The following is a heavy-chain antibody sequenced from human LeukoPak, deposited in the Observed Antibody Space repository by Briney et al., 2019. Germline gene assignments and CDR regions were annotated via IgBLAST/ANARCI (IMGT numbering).Heavy chain of an antibody. V-gene: IGHV5-51*01. CDR3: ARRALSTGYCSGGSCYDILSAFDI. CDR2: IDPGDSDT. D-gene: IGHD2-15*01. Sequence: GDSLQISCQVSGYSFTSNWIGWVRQMPGKGLEWMGIIDPGDSDTRYSPSFQGQVTFSADKSISTASLQWSSLKASDTAMYYCARRALSTGYCSGGSCYDILSAFDIWGQGTMVTVSS. J-gene: IGHJ3*02. CDR1: GYSFTSNW.